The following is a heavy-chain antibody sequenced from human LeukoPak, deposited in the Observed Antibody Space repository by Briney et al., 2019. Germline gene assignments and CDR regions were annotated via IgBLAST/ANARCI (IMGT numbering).Heavy chain of an antibody. CDR3: AREKNDQLLKLYYYYYGMDV. D-gene: IGHD2-2*01. CDR2: ISAYNGNT. J-gene: IGHJ6*02. CDR1: GYTFTSYG. V-gene: IGHV1-18*01. Sequence: ASVKVSCKASGYTFTSYGISWVRQAPGQGLEWMGWISAYNGNTNYAQKLQGRVTMTTDTSTSTAYMELRSLRSDDTAVYYCAREKNDQLLKLYYYYYGMDVWCQGTTVTVSS.